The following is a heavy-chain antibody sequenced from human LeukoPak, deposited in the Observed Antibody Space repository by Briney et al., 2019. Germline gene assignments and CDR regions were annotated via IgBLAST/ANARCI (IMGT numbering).Heavy chain of an antibody. V-gene: IGHV4-59*08. CDR3: AVWFGESLHDAFDI. D-gene: IGHD3-10*01. CDR1: GGSISSYY. Sequence: SETLSLTCTVSGGSISSYYWSWIRQPPGKGLEWMGYIYYSGSTNYNPSLKSRVTISVDTSKNQFSLKLSSVTAADTAVYYCAVWFGESLHDAFDIWGQGTMVTVSS. CDR2: IYYSGST. J-gene: IGHJ3*02.